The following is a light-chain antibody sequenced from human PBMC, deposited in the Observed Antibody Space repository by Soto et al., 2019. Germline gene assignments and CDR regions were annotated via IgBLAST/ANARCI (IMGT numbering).Light chain of an antibody. CDR3: QQRSDWPWT. CDR2: DAS. V-gene: IGKV3-11*01. J-gene: IGKJ1*01. Sequence: VLTQSPSTLSLNTGERAALSCRASETVDSFLAWYQQKPGQAPRLLIYDASKRATGIPARFSGSVSGTEFALTISSLQSEDFAVYYCQQRSDWPWTFGQGTNVAIK. CDR1: ETVDSF.